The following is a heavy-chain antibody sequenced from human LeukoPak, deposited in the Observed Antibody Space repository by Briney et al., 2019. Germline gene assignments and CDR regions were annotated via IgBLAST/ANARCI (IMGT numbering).Heavy chain of an antibody. CDR1: GYTFTNYG. D-gene: IGHD2/OR15-2a*01. CDR3: ARVYSNSHEPDF. J-gene: IGHJ4*02. CDR2: ISAHNGNT. Sequence: ASVKVSCKASGYTFTNYGIVWVRQAPGQGLEWMGWISAHNGNTNYAHKLQGRVTMTTDTSTATAYMEVRSLRHDDTAVYFCARVYSNSHEPDFWGQGTLVTVSS. V-gene: IGHV1-18*01.